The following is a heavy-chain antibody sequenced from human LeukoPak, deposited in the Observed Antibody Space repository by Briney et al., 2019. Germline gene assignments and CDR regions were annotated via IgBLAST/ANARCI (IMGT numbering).Heavy chain of an antibody. CDR2: IREDGSQK. J-gene: IGHJ4*02. CDR3: TRDQT. CDR1: LGSHW. Sequence: GGSLRLSCVGALGSHWMGWVRQAPGKGLEWVANIREDGSQKYYMDSVKGRFTISRDNAKSSLFLQMNNLRVEDTAVYYCTRDQTWGQGTLVTVSS. V-gene: IGHV3-7*01.